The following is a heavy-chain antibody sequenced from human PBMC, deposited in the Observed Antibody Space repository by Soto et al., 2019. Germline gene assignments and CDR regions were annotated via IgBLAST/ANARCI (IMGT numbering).Heavy chain of an antibody. J-gene: IGHJ4*02. CDR2: IYYSGST. CDR3: AGQYYYGSGSMMDY. CDR1: GGSISSYC. V-gene: IGHV4-59*08. D-gene: IGHD3-10*01. Sequence: PSETLSLTCTVSGGSISSYCWSWIRQPPGKGLEWIGYIYYSGSTNYNPSLKSRVTISVDTSKNQFSLKLSSVTAADTAVYYCAGQYYYGSGSMMDYWGQGTLVTVSS.